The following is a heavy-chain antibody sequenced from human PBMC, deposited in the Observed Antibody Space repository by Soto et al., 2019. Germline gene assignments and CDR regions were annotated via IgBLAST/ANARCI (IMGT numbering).Heavy chain of an antibody. J-gene: IGHJ1*01. CDR2: IIPIFGTA. CDR3: ARDYRDYGDYVGYFQD. CDR1: GGTFSSYA. Sequence: SVKVSCKASGGTFSSYAISWVRQAPGQGLEWMGGIIPIFGTANYAQKFQGRVTITADESTSTAYMELSSLRSEDTAVYYCARDYRDYGDYVGYFQDWGQGTLVTVSS. D-gene: IGHD4-17*01. V-gene: IGHV1-69*13.